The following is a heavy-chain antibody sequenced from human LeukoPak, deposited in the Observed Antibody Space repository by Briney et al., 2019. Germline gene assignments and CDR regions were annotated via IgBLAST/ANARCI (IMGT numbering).Heavy chain of an antibody. CDR2: IYYSGST. V-gene: IGHV4-30-4*08. D-gene: IGHD6-13*01. J-gene: IGHJ4*02. CDR3: ARGFNHQLVLPRY. CDR1: GGSISSGDYF. Sequence: SQTLPLTCTVSGGSISSGDYFWNWIRQPPGKGLEWIGYIYYSGSTYYNPSLKSRVTISGNTSKNQFSLNLSSVTAADTAVYYCARGFNHQLVLPRYWGQGTLVTVSS.